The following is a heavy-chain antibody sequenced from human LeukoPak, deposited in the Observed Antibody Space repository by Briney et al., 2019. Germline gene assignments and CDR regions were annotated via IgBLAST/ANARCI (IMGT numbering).Heavy chain of an antibody. D-gene: IGHD3-9*01. CDR1: GFTFSTYA. J-gene: IGHJ1*01. Sequence: GGSLRLSCAASGFTFSTYAMNWVRQAPGKGLEWVANIKQDGSEKYFVDSVKGRFAISRDNAKKSLYLQMNSLRVEDTAVYYCATFDYLADYFQHWGHGTLVIVSS. CDR3: ATFDYLADYFQH. CDR2: IKQDGSEK. V-gene: IGHV3-7*01.